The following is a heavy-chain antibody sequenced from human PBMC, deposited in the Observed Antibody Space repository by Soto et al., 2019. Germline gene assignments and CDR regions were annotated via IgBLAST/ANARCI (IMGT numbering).Heavy chain of an antibody. J-gene: IGHJ4*02. V-gene: IGHV4-59*12. Sequence: PSETLSLTCTVSGGSISGYYWSWIRQPPGKGRGWIGYIYYSGSTNYNPSLKSRVTISVATAKNQFSLQLSSVTAADTAVYYCARPRVIYVWGSYRYFDCWGQGSLVTVSS. CDR1: GGSISGYY. CDR3: ARPRVIYVWGSYRYFDC. CDR2: IYYSGST. D-gene: IGHD3-16*02.